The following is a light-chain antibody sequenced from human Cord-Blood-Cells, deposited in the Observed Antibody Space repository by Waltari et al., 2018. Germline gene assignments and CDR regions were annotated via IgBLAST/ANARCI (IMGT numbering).Light chain of an antibody. CDR1: KLGDKY. CDR2: QDS. CDR3: QPWNRPTVV. Sequence: SYELTQPPSVSVSPGQTASITCSGDKLGDKYACWYQQKPGQSPVLVIYQDSKRPSGVPEVFLCSNCGNTASLTIAGTQAMDDAGYYCQPWNRPTVVFGGGTNRTVL. J-gene: IGLJ2*01. V-gene: IGLV3-1*01.